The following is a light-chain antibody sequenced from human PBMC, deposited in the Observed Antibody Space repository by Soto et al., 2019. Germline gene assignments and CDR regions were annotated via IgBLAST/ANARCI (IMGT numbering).Light chain of an antibody. V-gene: IGKV3-15*01. CDR1: QTVSSY. CDR2: DTS. Sequence: EIVLTQSPTTLSLYPGEKATFSCRASQTVSSYLGWYQHKPGQAPRLLMYDTSTRATGVPARFSGSGSGTEFTLTISSLQSDDFALYYCQHYNNWPWTVGQGTKVDIK. J-gene: IGKJ1*01. CDR3: QHYNNWPWT.